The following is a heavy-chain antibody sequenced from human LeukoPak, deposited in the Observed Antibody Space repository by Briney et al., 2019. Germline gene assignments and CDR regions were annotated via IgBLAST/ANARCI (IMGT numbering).Heavy chain of an antibody. CDR2: VWYDGSNK. D-gene: IGHD3-10*01. CDR3: ARAITMVRGAPFAGMDV. J-gene: IGHJ6*02. CDR1: GFIFSSYG. Sequence: PGRSLRLSCAASGFIFSSYGIHWVRQAPGKGLEWVAFVWYDGSNKYYSDSVKGRFTISRDNSKNTLYLQMNSLRAEDTAVYYCARAITMVRGAPFAGMDVWGQGTTVTVSS. V-gene: IGHV3-33*01.